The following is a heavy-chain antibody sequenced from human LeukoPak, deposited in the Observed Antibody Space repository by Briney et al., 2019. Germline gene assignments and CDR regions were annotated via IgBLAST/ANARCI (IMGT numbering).Heavy chain of an antibody. D-gene: IGHD2-2*01. J-gene: IGHJ6*02. Sequence: SETLSLTCTVSGGSISSCYWSWIRQLPGKGLEWIGYIYYSGSTNYNPSLKSRVTISVDTSKNQFSLKLSSVTAADTAVYYCARVGSAAIPYGMDVWGQGTTVTVSS. CDR1: GGSISSCY. CDR2: IYYSGST. V-gene: IGHV4-59*01. CDR3: ARVGSAAIPYGMDV.